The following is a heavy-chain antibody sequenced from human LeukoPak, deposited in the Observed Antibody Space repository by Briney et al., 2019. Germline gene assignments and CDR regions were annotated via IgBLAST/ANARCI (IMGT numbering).Heavy chain of an antibody. Sequence: GGSLRLSCAASGFTFSSYSMNWVRQAPGKGLEWVSSISSSSSYIYYADSVKGRFTISRDNAKNSLYLQMNSLRAEDTAVYYCATSPPAYYDSTFFDSWGQGTLVTVSS. J-gene: IGHJ4*02. V-gene: IGHV3-21*01. CDR3: ATSPPAYYDSTFFDS. D-gene: IGHD3-22*01. CDR1: GFTFSSYS. CDR2: ISSSSSYI.